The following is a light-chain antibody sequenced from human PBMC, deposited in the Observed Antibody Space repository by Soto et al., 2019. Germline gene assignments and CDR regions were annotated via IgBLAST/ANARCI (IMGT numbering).Light chain of an antibody. Sequence: ETVLTQSPGTLSLSPGERATLSCRASQSVSSSYLAWYQQKPGQAPRLLIYGASSRATGIPDRFSGSGSGTDFTLTISRLEPEDFAVYYCQQYGSSPLYTFGQGTKLEIQ. CDR2: GAS. CDR3: QQYGSSPLYT. J-gene: IGKJ2*01. CDR1: QSVSSSY. V-gene: IGKV3-20*01.